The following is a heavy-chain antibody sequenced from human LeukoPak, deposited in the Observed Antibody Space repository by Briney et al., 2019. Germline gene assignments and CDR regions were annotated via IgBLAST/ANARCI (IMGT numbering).Heavy chain of an antibody. V-gene: IGHV3-23*01. D-gene: IGHD3-3*01. Sequence: GGSLRLSCAASGFTFSSYAMSWVRQAPGKGLEWVSAISGSGGSTYYADSVKGRFTISRDNSKNTLYLQMNSLRAEDTAVYYCAKDQPGAYYDFWSGYYSPDYWGQGTLVTVSS. CDR2: ISGSGGST. CDR1: GFTFSSYA. CDR3: AKDQPGAYYDFWSGYYSPDY. J-gene: IGHJ4*02.